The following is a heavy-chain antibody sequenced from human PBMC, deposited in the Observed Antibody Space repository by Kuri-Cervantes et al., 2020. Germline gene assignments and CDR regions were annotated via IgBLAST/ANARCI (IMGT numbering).Heavy chain of an antibody. V-gene: IGHV3-49*03. CDR2: IRSQAHGGAI. CDR3: TRDTDAWDY. CDR1: GFTFGDFA. Sequence: GESLKISCTTSGFTFGDFAMSWFRQAPGKGLEWVGFIRSQAHGGAIEYAASVKGRFTISRDDSKRIAYLQMNSLKIEDTALCYCTRDTDAWDYWGQGTLVTVSS. J-gene: IGHJ4*02.